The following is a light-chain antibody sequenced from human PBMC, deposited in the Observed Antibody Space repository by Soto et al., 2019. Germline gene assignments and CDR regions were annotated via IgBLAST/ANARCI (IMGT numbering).Light chain of an antibody. V-gene: IGLV2-14*01. CDR2: EVN. J-gene: IGLJ3*02. CDR3: SSYTTSCTHLV. Sequence: QSALTQPASVSGSPGQSITISCTGTSSDVGGYNYVSWYQQHPGKAPKLLIYEVNNRPSGVSNRFSGSKSGNTASLTISGLQAEDEADYYCSSYTTSCTHLVFGGGTKLTVL. CDR1: SSDVGGYNY.